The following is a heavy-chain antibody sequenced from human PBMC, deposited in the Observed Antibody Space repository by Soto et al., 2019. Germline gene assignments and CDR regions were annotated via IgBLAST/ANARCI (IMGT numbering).Heavy chain of an antibody. V-gene: IGHV3-30*18. J-gene: IGHJ6*02. D-gene: IGHD2-2*01. Sequence: QVQLVESGGGVVQPGGSLRLSCEASGFTFSKFGIHWVRQAPGKGLEWVAVVSYDGSFKYYADSVKGRFTISRDNSKNTRYLQMKSMSPEDTALYYCAKDSDQLLFDYYYYGMDVWGQGTTVTVSS. CDR1: GFTFSKFG. CDR2: VSYDGSFK. CDR3: AKDSDQLLFDYYYYGMDV.